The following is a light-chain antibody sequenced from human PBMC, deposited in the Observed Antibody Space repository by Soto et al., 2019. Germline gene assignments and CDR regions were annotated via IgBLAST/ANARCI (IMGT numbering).Light chain of an antibody. CDR1: ESVSRY. V-gene: IGKV1-39*01. Sequence: DIQMTQSPSSLSASVGDRVTIACRASESVSRYLNWFQQKPGKAPKLLIYDASSLQSGVPSRFSGSGSGTDFTLTISSLQPEDSATYYCQQSHSKTFGQGTKVEIK. J-gene: IGKJ1*01. CDR3: QQSHSKT. CDR2: DAS.